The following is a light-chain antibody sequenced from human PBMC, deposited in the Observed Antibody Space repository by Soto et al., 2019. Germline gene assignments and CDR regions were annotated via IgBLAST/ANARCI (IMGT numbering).Light chain of an antibody. Sequence: QSALTQPASVSGSPGQSITISCTGTSSDVGGYNFVSWYQQHPGKPPKLIIHAVNNRPSGVSDRFSASKSGNTASLTISGLQAEDEADYYCSSYTVSTTLVLFGGGTKVTVL. CDR1: SSDVGGYNF. CDR2: AVN. V-gene: IGLV2-14*01. CDR3: SSYTVSTTLVL. J-gene: IGLJ3*02.